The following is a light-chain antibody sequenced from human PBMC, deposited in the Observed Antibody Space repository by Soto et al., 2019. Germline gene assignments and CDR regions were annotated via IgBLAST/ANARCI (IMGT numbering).Light chain of an antibody. CDR3: QQYGSSPRT. CDR1: QSVSSSY. V-gene: IGKV3-20*01. Sequence: EIVLTQSPGTLSLSPGERATLSCRASQSVSSSYLAWYQQKPGQAPRLLIYGASNRATGIPDRFSGSGSGTEFTLIISRLEPEDFAMYYCQQYGSSPRTFGQGTKVEIK. CDR2: GAS. J-gene: IGKJ1*01.